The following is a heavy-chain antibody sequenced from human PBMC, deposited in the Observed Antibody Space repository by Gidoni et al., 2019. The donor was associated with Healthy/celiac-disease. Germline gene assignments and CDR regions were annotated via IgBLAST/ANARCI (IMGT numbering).Heavy chain of an antibody. CDR3: ARKRGTSYYFDY. CDR1: GGSISSGGYS. CDR2: IYHSGST. Sequence: QLQLQESGSGLVKPSQTLSLTCAVSGGSISSGGYSWRWIRQPPGKGLEWIGYIYHSGSTYYNPSLKSRVTISVDRSKNQFSLKLSSVTAADTAVYYCARKRGTSYYFDYWGQGTLVTVSS. V-gene: IGHV4-30-2*01. J-gene: IGHJ4*02.